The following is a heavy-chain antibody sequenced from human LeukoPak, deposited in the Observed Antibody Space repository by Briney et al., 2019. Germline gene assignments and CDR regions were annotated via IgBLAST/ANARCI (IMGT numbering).Heavy chain of an antibody. CDR2: TYYRSKWYN. V-gene: IGHV6-1*01. J-gene: IGHJ5*02. Sequence: SQTLSLTCAISGDSVSSKSAAWNWIRQSPSRGPEWLGRTYYRSKWYNDYAVSVKSRITINPDTSKNQFSLQLNSVTPEDTAVYYCARGANWNYVGWFDPWGQGTLVTVSS. CDR3: ARGANWNYVGWFDP. D-gene: IGHD1-7*01. CDR1: GDSVSSKSAA.